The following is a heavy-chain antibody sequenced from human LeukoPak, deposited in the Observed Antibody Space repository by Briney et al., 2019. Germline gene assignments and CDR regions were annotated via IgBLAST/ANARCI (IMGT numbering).Heavy chain of an antibody. CDR3: ARISGSHVRGVLDY. CDR2: IYSGGST. CDR1: GFTVSNNY. J-gene: IGHJ4*02. V-gene: IGHV3-53*01. D-gene: IGHD3-10*01. Sequence: PGGSLRLSCAASGFTVSNNYMTWVRQAPGRGLEWVSVIYSGGSTYYADSVKGRFTISRDNSKNTLYLQMNSLRAEDTTVYYRARISGSHVRGVLDYWGQGTLVTVSS.